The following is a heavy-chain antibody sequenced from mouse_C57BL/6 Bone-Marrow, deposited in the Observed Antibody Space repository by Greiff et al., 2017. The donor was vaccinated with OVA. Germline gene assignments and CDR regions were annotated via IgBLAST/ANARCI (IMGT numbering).Heavy chain of an antibody. J-gene: IGHJ3*01. CDR1: GFNIKDAY. Sequence: VQLQQSGAELVRPGASVKLSCTASGFNIKDAYMHWVKQSPEQGLEWIGWIDPENGDTESASEFQGKATITADTTSNTAYLQLSSLTSEDTAVYYCTSTAQAFAYWGQGALVTVSA. D-gene: IGHD3-2*02. CDR2: IDPENGDT. CDR3: TSTAQAFAY. V-gene: IGHV14-4*01.